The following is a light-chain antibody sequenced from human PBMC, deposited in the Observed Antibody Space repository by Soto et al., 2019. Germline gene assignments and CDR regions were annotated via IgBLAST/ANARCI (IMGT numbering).Light chain of an antibody. V-gene: IGKV1-5*03. CDR1: QSISSW. Sequence: DIQMTQSPSTLSASVGDRVTITCRASQSISSWLAWYQQKPGKAPKLLIYKASSLESGVPSRFSGSGSGTEFTPTISSLQPDDFATYYCQQYNSYPWTRGQGTKVEI. CDR2: KAS. J-gene: IGKJ1*01. CDR3: QQYNSYPWT.